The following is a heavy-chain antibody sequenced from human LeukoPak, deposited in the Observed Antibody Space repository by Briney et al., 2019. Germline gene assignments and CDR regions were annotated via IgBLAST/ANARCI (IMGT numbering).Heavy chain of an antibody. J-gene: IGHJ4*02. Sequence: SETLSLTCTVSGGSISSYYWSWIRQPAGKGLEWIGRIYTSGSTNYNPSLKGRVTMSVDTSKNQFSLQLNSVTAADAAVYYCARGRGSSWYYFDYWGQGTLVTVSS. CDR3: ARGRGSSWYYFDY. CDR1: GGSISSYY. CDR2: IYTSGST. V-gene: IGHV4-4*07. D-gene: IGHD6-13*01.